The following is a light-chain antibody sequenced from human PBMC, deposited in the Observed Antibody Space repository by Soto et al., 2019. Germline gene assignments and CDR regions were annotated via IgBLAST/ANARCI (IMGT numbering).Light chain of an antibody. CDR1: QSISSW. CDR2: KAS. J-gene: IGKJ1*01. CDR3: QQYNSYSWT. V-gene: IGKV1-5*03. Sequence: DIQMTQSPSTLSASVGDRVTITCRASQSISSWLAWYQQKPGKAPKLLIYKASNLESGVPSRFSGSGSGTEFTLIITSLQPDDSATYYCQQYNSYSWTFGQGTKVDI.